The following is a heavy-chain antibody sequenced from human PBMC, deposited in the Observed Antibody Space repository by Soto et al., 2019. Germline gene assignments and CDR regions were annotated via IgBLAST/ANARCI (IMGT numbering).Heavy chain of an antibody. D-gene: IGHD3-22*01. J-gene: IGHJ4*02. CDR1: GFTFSSYS. V-gene: IGHV3-48*01. Sequence: PGGSLRLSCAASGFTFSSYSMNWVRQAPGKGLEWVSYISSSSSTIYYADSVKGRFTISRDNAKNSLYLQMNSLRVEDTAVYYCASHSSGYKYWGQGTLVTVSS. CDR3: ASHSSGYKY. CDR2: ISSSSSTI.